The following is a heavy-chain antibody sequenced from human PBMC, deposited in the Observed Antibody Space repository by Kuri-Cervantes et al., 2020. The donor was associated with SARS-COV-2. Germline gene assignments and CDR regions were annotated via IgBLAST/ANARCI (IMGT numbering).Heavy chain of an antibody. J-gene: IGHJ6*02. CDR3: ARETGTTHYYYYGMDV. V-gene: IGHV1-69*13. Sequence: SVNVSCKASGGTFSSYAISWVRQAPGQGLEWMGGIIPIFGTANYAQKFQGRVTITADESTSTAYMELSSLRSEDTAVYYCARETGTTHYYYYGMDVWGQGTTVTVSS. D-gene: IGHD1-7*01. CDR1: GGTFSSYA. CDR2: IIPIFGTA.